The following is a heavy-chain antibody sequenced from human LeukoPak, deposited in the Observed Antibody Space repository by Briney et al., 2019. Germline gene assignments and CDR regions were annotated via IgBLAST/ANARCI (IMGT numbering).Heavy chain of an antibody. D-gene: IGHD5-24*01. V-gene: IGHV4-59*01. J-gene: IGHJ4*02. CDR2: IYYSGST. Sequence: SETLSLTCTVSGGSISSYYWSWIRQPPGKGLEWIGYIYYSGSTNYSPSLKSRVTISVDTSKNQFSLKLSSVTAADTAVYYCARGNGVEMATISSLSFDYWGQGTLVTVSS. CDR1: GGSISSYY. CDR3: ARGNGVEMATISSLSFDY.